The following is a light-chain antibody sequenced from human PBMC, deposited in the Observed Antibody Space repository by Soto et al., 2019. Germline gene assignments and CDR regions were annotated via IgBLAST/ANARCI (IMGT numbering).Light chain of an antibody. V-gene: IGKV3-20*01. CDR1: QSVSSY. J-gene: IGKJ1*01. Sequence: EILLTQSPATLAVSPGERATLSCRASQSVSSYLAWYQQKPGQAPRLLISDASDRATGIPDRFSGSGSGTDFTLTISRLAPEDFAVYYCQQYEDSPVTFGQGTKVDIK. CDR2: DAS. CDR3: QQYEDSPVT.